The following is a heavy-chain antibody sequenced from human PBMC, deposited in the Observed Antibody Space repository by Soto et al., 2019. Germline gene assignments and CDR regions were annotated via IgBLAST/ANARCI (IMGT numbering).Heavy chain of an antibody. Sequence: ASVKVSCKASGYTFTSYYMHWVRQAPGQGLEWMGIINPSGGSTSSAQKFQGRVTMTRDTSTSTVYMELSSLRSEDTAVYYCARLSYDSSGYYEYYFDYWGQGTLVTVS. J-gene: IGHJ4*02. CDR2: INPSGGST. CDR3: ARLSYDSSGYYEYYFDY. D-gene: IGHD3-22*01. V-gene: IGHV1-46*03. CDR1: GYTFTSYY.